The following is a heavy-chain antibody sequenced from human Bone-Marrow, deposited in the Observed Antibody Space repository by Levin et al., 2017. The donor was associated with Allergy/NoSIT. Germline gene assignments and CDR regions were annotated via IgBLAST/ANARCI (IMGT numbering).Heavy chain of an antibody. CDR2: ISSSSSYT. V-gene: IGHV3-11*05. Sequence: GGSLRLSCAASGFTFSDYYMSWIRQAPGKGLEWVSYISSSSSYTNYADSVKGRFTISRDNAKNSLYLQMNSLRDEDTAVYYCARDGYYYDSSGYYYVMGIDYWGQGTLVTVSS. D-gene: IGHD3-22*01. J-gene: IGHJ4*02. CDR3: ARDGYYYDSSGYYYVMGIDY. CDR1: GFTFSDYY.